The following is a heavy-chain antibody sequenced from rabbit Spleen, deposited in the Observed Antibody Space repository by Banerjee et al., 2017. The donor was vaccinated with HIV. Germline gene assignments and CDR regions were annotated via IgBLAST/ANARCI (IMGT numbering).Heavy chain of an antibody. Sequence: LEESGGGLVKPEGSLTLTCKASGVSFSNKAVMCWVRQAPGKGLEWIACINAVTGKAVYASWAKGRFTFSSDNAQNTVDLQMNSLTPADTATYFCARSDGSSSGYSFDLWGQGTLVTVS. CDR3: ARSDGSSSGYSFDL. D-gene: IGHD1-1*01. CDR2: INAVTGKA. J-gene: IGHJ4*01. CDR1: GVSFSNKAV. V-gene: IGHV1S45*01.